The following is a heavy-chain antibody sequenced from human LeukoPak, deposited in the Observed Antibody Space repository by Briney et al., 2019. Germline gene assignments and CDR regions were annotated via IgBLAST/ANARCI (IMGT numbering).Heavy chain of an antibody. Sequence: TPSETLSLTCTVSSGSISTYYWSWIRQPPGKRLEWIGYIYYSGSTNYNPSLKSRVTISVDTSKSQFSLKLSSVTSEDTAVYYCATVLGTMIVYTRHAFDIWGQGTMVTVSS. D-gene: IGHD3-22*01. CDR1: SGSISTYY. V-gene: IGHV4-59*01. CDR3: ATVLGTMIVYTRHAFDI. J-gene: IGHJ3*02. CDR2: IYYSGST.